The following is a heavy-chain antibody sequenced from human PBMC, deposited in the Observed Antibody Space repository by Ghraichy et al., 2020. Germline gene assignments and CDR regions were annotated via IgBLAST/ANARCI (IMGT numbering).Heavy chain of an antibody. J-gene: IGHJ6*03. CDR3: ARWGIEVYMDV. CDR1: GFTFSSYA. D-gene: IGHD3-16*01. V-gene: IGHV3-30*04. CDR2: ISYDGSNK. Sequence: GGSLRLSCAASGFTFSSYAMHWVRQAPGKGLEWVAVISYDGSNKYYADSVKGRFTISRDNSKNTLYLQMNSLRAEDTAVYYCARWGIEVYMDVWGKGTTVTVSS.